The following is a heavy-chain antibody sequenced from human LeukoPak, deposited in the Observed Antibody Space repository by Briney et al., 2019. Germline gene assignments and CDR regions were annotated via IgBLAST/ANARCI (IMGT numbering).Heavy chain of an antibody. Sequence: GASVKVSCKASGYTFIAYYMHWVRQAPGQGLEWMGWINPNSGGTNYAQKLQGRVTMTTDTSTSTAYMELRSLTSDDTAVYYCARGGVTSVVDVWGKGTTVTISS. D-gene: IGHD4-23*01. CDR1: GYTFIAYY. V-gene: IGHV1-2*02. J-gene: IGHJ6*04. CDR3: ARGGVTSVVDV. CDR2: INPNSGGT.